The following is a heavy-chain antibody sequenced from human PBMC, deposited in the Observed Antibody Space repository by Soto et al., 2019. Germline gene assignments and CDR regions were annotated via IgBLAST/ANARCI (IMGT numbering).Heavy chain of an antibody. Sequence: SETLSPTCIVSGYSVTSSDYYWAWIRQPPGKGLEWIGSMFYSGLTYYNPSLKSRVTLSVDTSKNQFSVRLNSVTAADTAVYYCAPLSVSLSGPYGIHVWGQGTTVTVSS. CDR1: GYSVTSSDYY. CDR2: MFYSGLT. J-gene: IGHJ6*02. D-gene: IGHD2-15*01. CDR3: APLSVSLSGPYGIHV. V-gene: IGHV4-39*01.